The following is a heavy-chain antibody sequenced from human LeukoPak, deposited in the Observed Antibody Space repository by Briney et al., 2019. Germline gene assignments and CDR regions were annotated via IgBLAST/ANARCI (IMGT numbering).Heavy chain of an antibody. D-gene: IGHD2-21*02. CDR1: AFSFNTYS. CDR2: ISGGGDST. Sequence: GGSLRLSCAASAFSFNTYSMAWVCQAPGRGLEWVSAISGGGDSTYYADSVKGRITISRDNSKNTLFLQMNSLRAEDTAVYYCARGDYGGDFRYFDYWGQGTLVTVSS. V-gene: IGHV3-23*01. CDR3: ARGDYGGDFRYFDY. J-gene: IGHJ4*02.